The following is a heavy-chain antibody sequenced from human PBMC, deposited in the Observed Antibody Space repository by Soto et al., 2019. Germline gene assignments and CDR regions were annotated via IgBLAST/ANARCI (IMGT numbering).Heavy chain of an antibody. J-gene: IGHJ5*02. D-gene: IGHD2-2*01. CDR1: GGSISSGDYY. V-gene: IGHV4-30-4*01. Sequence: SETLSLTCTVSGGSISSGDYYWSWIRQPPGKGLEWIGYIYYSGSTYYNPSLKSRVTISVDTSKNQFSLKLSSVTAADTAVYYCAQYCISTSCSADPWGQGTLVTVSS. CDR2: IYYSGST. CDR3: AQYCISTSCSADP.